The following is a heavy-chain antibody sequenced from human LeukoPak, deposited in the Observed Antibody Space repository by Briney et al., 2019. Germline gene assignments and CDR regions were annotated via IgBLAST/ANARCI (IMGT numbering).Heavy chain of an antibody. CDR1: GASIRSYY. CDR2: ISYSGST. D-gene: IGHD3-16*01. Sequence: SETLSLTCSVSGASIRSYYWSWIRQPPGKGPEWIGDISYSGSTTYIPSLKSRVTISVDTSKNQFSLKLSSVTAADTAVYYCARDLGFGYFDYWGQGTLVTVSS. V-gene: IGHV4-59*01. CDR3: ARDLGFGYFDY. J-gene: IGHJ4*02.